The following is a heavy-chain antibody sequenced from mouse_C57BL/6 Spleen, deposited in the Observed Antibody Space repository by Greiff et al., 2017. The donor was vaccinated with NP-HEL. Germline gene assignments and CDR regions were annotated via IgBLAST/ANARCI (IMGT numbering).Heavy chain of an antibody. Sequence: VQLQQPGAELVKPGASVKLSCKASGYTFTSYWMQWVKQRPGQGLAWIGEIDPSDSYTNYNQKFKGKATLTVDTSSSTAYMQLSSLTSEDSAVYYCARGLAWFAYWGQGTLVTVSA. D-gene: IGHD4-1*01. CDR3: ARGLAWFAY. V-gene: IGHV1-50*01. CDR2: IDPSDSYT. J-gene: IGHJ3*01. CDR1: GYTFTSYW.